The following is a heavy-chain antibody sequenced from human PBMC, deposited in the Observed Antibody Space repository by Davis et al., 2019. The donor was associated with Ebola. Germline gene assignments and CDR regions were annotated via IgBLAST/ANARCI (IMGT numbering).Heavy chain of an antibody. D-gene: IGHD3-22*01. CDR1: GGSISSGGYY. CDR3: ARASGSYYYDSSGYGMRGYFDY. V-gene: IGHV4-31*03. Sequence: LRLSCTVSGGSISSGGYYWSWIRQHPGKGLEWIGYIYYSGSTYYTPSLKSRVTISVDTSKNQFSLKLSSVTAADTAVYYCARASGSYYYDSSGYGMRGYFDYWGQGTLVTVSS. CDR2: IYYSGST. J-gene: IGHJ4*02.